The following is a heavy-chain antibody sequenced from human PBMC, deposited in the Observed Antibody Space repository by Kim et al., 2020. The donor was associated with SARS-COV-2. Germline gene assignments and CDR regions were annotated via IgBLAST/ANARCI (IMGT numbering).Heavy chain of an antibody. CDR2: INHSGST. Sequence: SETLSLTCAVYCGSFSGYYWSWIRQPPGKGLEWIGEINHSGSTNYNPSLKSRVTISVDTSKNQFSLKLSSVTAADTAVYYCARDPLCTSSTSCYFDYWGQGTLVTVSS. D-gene: IGHD2-2*01. CDR3: ARDPLCTSSTSCYFDY. J-gene: IGHJ4*02. V-gene: IGHV4-34*01. CDR1: CGSFSGYY.